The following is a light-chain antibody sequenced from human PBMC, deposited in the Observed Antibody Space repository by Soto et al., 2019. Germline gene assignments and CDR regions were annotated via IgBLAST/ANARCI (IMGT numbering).Light chain of an antibody. CDR1: QGISSY. CDR2: ASS. CDR3: QQLNTLPVT. V-gene: IGKV1-9*01. J-gene: IGKJ5*01. Sequence: DIQLTQSPSFLSASVGDRVTITCRASQGISSYLAWYQQTPGKAPKLLIYASSTLQSGFPSRFSGSGSGTEFTLTISSLQPEDFATYYCQQLNTLPVTFGQGTRLDI.